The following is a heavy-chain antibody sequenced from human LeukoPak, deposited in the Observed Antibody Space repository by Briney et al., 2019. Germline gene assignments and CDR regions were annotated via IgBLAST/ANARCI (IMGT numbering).Heavy chain of an antibody. CDR1: GYTFTSYG. CDR2: ISAYNGNT. J-gene: IGHJ4*02. Sequence: ASVKVSCKASGYTFTSYGISWVRQAPGQGLEWMGWISAYNGNTNYAQKLQGGVTMTTDTSTSTAYMELRSLRSDDTAVYYCARGGPEYDFWSGYYSDWGQGTLVTVSS. D-gene: IGHD3-3*01. CDR3: ARGGPEYDFWSGYYSD. V-gene: IGHV1-18*01.